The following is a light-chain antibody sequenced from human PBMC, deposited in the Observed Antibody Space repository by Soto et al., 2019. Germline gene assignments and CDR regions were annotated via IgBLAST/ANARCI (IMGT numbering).Light chain of an antibody. V-gene: IGKV3-20*01. CDR3: QQYGSSIT. CDR1: QSASSN. J-gene: IGKJ5*01. Sequence: IVLTQSPGTLSLSPGARATLSCRASQSASSNLAWYQQKPGQAPRLLIYGASTRATGIPARFSGSGSGTDFTLTISRLEPEDFAVYYCQQYGSSITFGQGTRLEI. CDR2: GAS.